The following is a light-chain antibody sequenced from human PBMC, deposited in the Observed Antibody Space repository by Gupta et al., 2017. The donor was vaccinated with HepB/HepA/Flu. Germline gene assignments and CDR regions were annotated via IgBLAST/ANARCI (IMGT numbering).Light chain of an antibody. CDR1: SSDVAFYNL. Sequence: QSALPQPASVSGSPGQSITISCTGTSSDVAFYNLVSWYQQHPGKAPKLMIYDVIKRPSGFSNRFSGSKSGNTASLTISGLQAEDEADYYCCSYAGSSTLFGGGTKLTVL. CDR3: CSYAGSSTL. CDR2: DVI. V-gene: IGLV2-23*02. J-gene: IGLJ2*01.